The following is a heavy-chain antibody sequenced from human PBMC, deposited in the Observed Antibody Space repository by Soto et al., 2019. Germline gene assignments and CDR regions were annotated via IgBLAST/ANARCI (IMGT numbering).Heavy chain of an antibody. Sequence: PSETLSLTCSVSDGSVSSGNYYWTWIRQPPGKGLEWIGYIHSSGSTLYNPSLKSRVIISVDTSMNQFSLKLSSVTAADTAVYHCARDALALFDSWGQGTLVTVSS. CDR1: DGSVSSGNYY. V-gene: IGHV4-61*01. CDR2: IHSSGST. D-gene: IGHD6-13*01. CDR3: ARDALALFDS. J-gene: IGHJ4*02.